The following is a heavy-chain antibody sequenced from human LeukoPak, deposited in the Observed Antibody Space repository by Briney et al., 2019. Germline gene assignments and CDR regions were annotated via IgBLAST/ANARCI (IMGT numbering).Heavy chain of an antibody. J-gene: IGHJ4*02. V-gene: IGHV3-30*18. D-gene: IGHD2-2*01. CDR1: GFTFSSYG. CDR3: AKTTIGYCSSTSCYYSPLDY. CDR2: ISYDGSNK. Sequence: PGRSLRLSCAASGFTFSSYGMHWVRQAPGKGLEWVAVISYDGSNKYHADSVKGRFTISRDNSKNTLYLQMNSLRAEDTAVYYCAKTTIGYCSSTSCYYSPLDYWGQGTLVTVSS.